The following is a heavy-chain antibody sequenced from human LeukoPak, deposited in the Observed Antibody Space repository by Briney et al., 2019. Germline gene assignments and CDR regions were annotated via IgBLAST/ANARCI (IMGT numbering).Heavy chain of an antibody. Sequence: GGSLRLSCAASGFTFSSYNMNWVRQAPGKGLEWVSSISSSSSYIYYADSVKGRFTISRDNAKKSLYLQMNSLRADDTAVYYFAREVGGFRNYYYYYMDVWGKGTTVTVSS. J-gene: IGHJ6*03. CDR3: AREVGGFRNYYYYYMDV. CDR1: GFTFSSYN. CDR2: ISSSSSYI. V-gene: IGHV3-21*01. D-gene: IGHD1-26*01.